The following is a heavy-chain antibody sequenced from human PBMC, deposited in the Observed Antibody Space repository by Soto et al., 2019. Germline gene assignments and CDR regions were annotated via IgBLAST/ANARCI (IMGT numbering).Heavy chain of an antibody. CDR2: IYYSGST. J-gene: IGHJ3*02. CDR1: GGSISSYY. V-gene: IGHV4-59*01. D-gene: IGHD3-3*01. CDR3: ARDLGYYDFWSGYPPAFDI. Sequence: SETLTLTCTVSGGSISSYYWSWIRQPPGKGLEWIGYIYYSGSTNYNPSLKSRVTISVDTSKNQFSLKLSSVTAADTAVYYCARDLGYYDFWSGYPPAFDIWGQGTMVTVSS.